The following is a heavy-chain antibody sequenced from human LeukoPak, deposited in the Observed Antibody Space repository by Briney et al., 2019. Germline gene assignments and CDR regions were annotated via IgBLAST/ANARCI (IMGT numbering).Heavy chain of an antibody. D-gene: IGHD5-18*01. Sequence: SVKVSCKASGGTFSSYSMSWVRQAPGQGLEWMGGIIPIFGTANYAQKLQGRVTMTEDTSTDKAYMALSRLRSEDTAVYYCASDPPREYSYGGFDYWGQGTLVTVSS. V-gene: IGHV1-69*06. CDR3: ASDPPREYSYGGFDY. CDR1: GGTFSSYS. CDR2: IIPIFGTA. J-gene: IGHJ4*02.